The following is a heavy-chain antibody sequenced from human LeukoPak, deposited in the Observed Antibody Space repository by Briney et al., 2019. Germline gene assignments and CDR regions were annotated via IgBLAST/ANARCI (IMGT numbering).Heavy chain of an antibody. CDR2: IYPSSVTS. CDR1: GNSISSGDYY. V-gene: IGHV4-61*02. J-gene: IGHJ5*02. CDR3: ARVDGSCSGGSCPSGDWFDP. D-gene: IGHD2-15*01. Sequence: PSETLSLTCTVSGNSISSGDYYWSWIRQPAGKGLEWIGRIYPSSVTSNYNPSLKSRVTISIDTSKNQFSLKLSSVTAADTAVYYCARVDGSCSGGSCPSGDWFDPWGQGTLVIVSS.